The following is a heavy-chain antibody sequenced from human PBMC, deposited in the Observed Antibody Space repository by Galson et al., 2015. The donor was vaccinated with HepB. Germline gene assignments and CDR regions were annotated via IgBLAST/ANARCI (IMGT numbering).Heavy chain of an antibody. V-gene: IGHV1-18*04. J-gene: IGHJ4*02. CDR1: GYTFTSYG. CDR2: ISAYNGNT. Sequence: SVKVSCKASGYTFTSYGISWVRQAPGQGLEWMGWISAYNGNTNYAQKLQGRVTVTTDTSTSTAYMELRSLRSDDTAVYYCASSYYDSSGYYDYFDYWGQGTLVTVSS. CDR3: ASSYYDSSGYYDYFDY. D-gene: IGHD3-22*01.